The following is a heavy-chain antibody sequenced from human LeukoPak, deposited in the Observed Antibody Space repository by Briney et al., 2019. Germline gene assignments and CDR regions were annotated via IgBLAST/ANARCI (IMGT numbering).Heavy chain of an antibody. V-gene: IGHV3-48*03. CDR1: GFTFSTYE. D-gene: IGHD5-24*01. Sequence: PGGSLRLSCAASGFTFSTYEMNWVRQAPGKGLEWVSYISGSGSTIYYADSVKGRFTISRDNANNSLYLQMNSLRAEDAAVYYCVRSRWLQLGYFDCWGQGILVTVSS. J-gene: IGHJ4*02. CDR3: VRSRWLQLGYFDC. CDR2: ISGSGSTI.